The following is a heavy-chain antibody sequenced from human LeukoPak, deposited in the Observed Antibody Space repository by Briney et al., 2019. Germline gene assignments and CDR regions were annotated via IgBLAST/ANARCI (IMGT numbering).Heavy chain of an antibody. CDR3: AKEGQQRLYDFAY. J-gene: IGHJ4*02. V-gene: IGHV3-23*01. D-gene: IGHD6-13*01. CDR1: GFTFSNYA. CDR2: ITGGGRGT. Sequence: GGSLRLSCAASGFTFSNYAMAWVRQAPGKGLEWVSAITGGGRGTFYADSVKGRFTISRDNSKSTLYLQMNSLRAEDTALYYCAKEGQQRLYDFAYWGQGTLVTVSS.